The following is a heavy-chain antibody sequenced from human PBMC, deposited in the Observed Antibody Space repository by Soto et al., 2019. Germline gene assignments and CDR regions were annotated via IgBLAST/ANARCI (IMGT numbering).Heavy chain of an antibody. D-gene: IGHD2-15*01. Sequence: QVQLVQSGAEVKKPGASVKVSCKASGYTFINFGISWMRQAPGQGLEWMGWISAYNGNTNYAQKLQGRVTMTTDTSTSTAYMELKSLRSDDTAVYYCARDWCVVVVAANHFDYWGQGTLVTVSS. CDR2: ISAYNGNT. J-gene: IGHJ4*02. CDR3: ARDWCVVVVAANHFDY. V-gene: IGHV1-18*01. CDR1: GYTFINFG.